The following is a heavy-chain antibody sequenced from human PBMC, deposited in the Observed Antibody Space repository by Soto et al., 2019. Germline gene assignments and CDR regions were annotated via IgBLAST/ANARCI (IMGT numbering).Heavy chain of an antibody. J-gene: IGHJ4*02. D-gene: IGHD2-2*01. Sequence: EVQLVESEGGLVQPGGSLRLSCAASGFTFSSYWMSWVRQAPGKGLEWVANIKQDGSEKYYVDSVKGRFTISRDNAKNSLYLQMNSLRAEDTAVYYCARGRGCSTGCHNFDYWGQGTLVTVSS. CDR3: ARGRGCSTGCHNFDY. CDR1: GFTFSSYW. CDR2: IKQDGSEK. V-gene: IGHV3-7*01.